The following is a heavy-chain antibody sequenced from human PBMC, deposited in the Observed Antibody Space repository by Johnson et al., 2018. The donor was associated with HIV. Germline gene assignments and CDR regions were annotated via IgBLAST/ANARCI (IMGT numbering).Heavy chain of an antibody. V-gene: IGHV3-23*04. CDR2: ISGSGGST. CDR3: ARGVSSGYYSNAFDV. CDR1: GFTFSSYA. J-gene: IGHJ3*01. Sequence: VQLVESGGGLVQPGGSLRLSCAVSGFTFSSYAMSWVRQAPGKGLEWVSAISGSGGSTYYADSVKGRFTISRDNSKNTLHLQMNSLRAEDTALYYCARGVSSGYYSNAFDVWGQGTMATVSS. D-gene: IGHD3-22*01.